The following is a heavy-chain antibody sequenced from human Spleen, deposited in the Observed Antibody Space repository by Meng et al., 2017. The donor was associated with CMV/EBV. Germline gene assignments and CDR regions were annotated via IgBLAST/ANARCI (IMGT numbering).Heavy chain of an antibody. CDR3: ARDVEGATSPQWTY. V-gene: IGHV3-21*01. CDR2: ISSRSSYI. CDR1: GFTFSSFN. Sequence: GGSLRLSCAASGFTFSSFNMNWVRQAPGKGLEWVSSISSRSSYIYYADSVKGRFTISRDSAKNSLYLQMNSLRAEDTAVYYCARDVEGATSPQWTYWGQGTLVTVSS. D-gene: IGHD1-26*01. J-gene: IGHJ4*02.